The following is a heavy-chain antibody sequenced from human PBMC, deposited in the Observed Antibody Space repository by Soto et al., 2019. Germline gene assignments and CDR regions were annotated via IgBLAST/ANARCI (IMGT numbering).Heavy chain of an antibody. D-gene: IGHD6-13*01. CDR2: ISYDGSNK. J-gene: IGHJ4*02. CDR3: ASSGAAAGFPQGGFDY. V-gene: IGHV3-30-3*01. Sequence: QVQLLESGGGVVQPGRSLRLSCAASGFTFSSYAMHWVRQAPGKGLEWVAVISYDGSNKYYADSGKGRFTISRDNSKNTLYLQMNSVRAEDTAVYYRASSGAAAGFPQGGFDYWGQGRLVTVSS. CDR1: GFTFSSYA.